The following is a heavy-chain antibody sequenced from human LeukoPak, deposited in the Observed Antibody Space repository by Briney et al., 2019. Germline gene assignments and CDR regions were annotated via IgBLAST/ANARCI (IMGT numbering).Heavy chain of an antibody. CDR3: AREPYGDNGDWFDP. CDR1: GFSFTDYP. CDR2: IRTTAEGAKYA. V-gene: IGHV3-48*01. Sequence: PGGSLRLSCATSGFSFTDYPMNWVRQAPGKGLEWISNIRTTAEGAKYAYYADSVKGRVTISRDDGKNTLYLHMNSLRAEDTALYYCAREPYGDNGDWFDPWGQGTLVTVSS. D-gene: IGHD4-17*01. J-gene: IGHJ5*02.